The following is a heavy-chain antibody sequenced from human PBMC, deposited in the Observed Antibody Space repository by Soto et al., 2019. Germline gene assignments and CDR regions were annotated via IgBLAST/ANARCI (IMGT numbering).Heavy chain of an antibody. CDR1: GDSVSSNSAA. CDR3: ASAKEYSSSSGMDV. V-gene: IGHV6-1*01. CDR2: TYYRSKWYN. J-gene: IGHJ6*02. Sequence: QVQVQQSGPGLVKPSQTLSLTCAISGDSVSSNSAAWNWIRQSPSRGLEWLGRTYYRSKWYNDYAVSVKRLITTHPDTSKNQFSLQLNSVTPEDTDVYYCASAKEYSSSSGMDVWGQWTTVTVSS. D-gene: IGHD6-6*01.